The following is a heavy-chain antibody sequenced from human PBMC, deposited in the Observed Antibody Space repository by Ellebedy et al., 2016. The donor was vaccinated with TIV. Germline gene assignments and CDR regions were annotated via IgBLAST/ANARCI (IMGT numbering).Heavy chain of an antibody. J-gene: IGHJ3*02. Sequence: GESLKISCEASGFSFRSYWMTLVRQAPGKGLEWVANINQGGSDKYYVDSVKGRFTVSRDNAQNSLFLQMNSLRAEDTAVYYCATDGSYGDYRSPTHAFEMWGQGTLVTVSS. CDR2: INQGGSDK. CDR1: GFSFRSYW. CDR3: ATDGSYGDYRSPTHAFEM. D-gene: IGHD4-17*01. V-gene: IGHV3-7*01.